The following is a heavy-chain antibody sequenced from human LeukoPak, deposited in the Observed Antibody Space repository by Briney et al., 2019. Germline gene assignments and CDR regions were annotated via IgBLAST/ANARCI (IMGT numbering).Heavy chain of an antibody. CDR3: ARWSHDSFGYYWISS. Sequence: GGSLRLSCAASGFTFSGHWMTWVRQAPGKGLQWVASIRQDGSVKYYVDSVQGRFIISRDNAMNSLYLQMNSLRAEDTAVYYCARWSHDSFGYYWISSLGQGTLVTVSS. V-gene: IGHV3-7*01. CDR1: GFTFSGHW. J-gene: IGHJ5*02. CDR2: IRQDGSVK. D-gene: IGHD3-22*01.